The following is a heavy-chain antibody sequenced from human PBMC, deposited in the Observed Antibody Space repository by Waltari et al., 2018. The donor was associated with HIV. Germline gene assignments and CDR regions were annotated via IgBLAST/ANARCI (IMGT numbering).Heavy chain of an antibody. J-gene: IGHJ3*02. CDR3: ARTGTYYYDSSGYSDAFDI. D-gene: IGHD3-22*01. V-gene: IGHV4-34*01. CDR1: GGSFSGYY. Sequence: QVQLQQWGAGLLKPSETLSLTCAVYGGSFSGYYWSWIRQPPGKGLEWIGEIKHSGSTNYNPSLKSRVTISVDTSKNQFSLKLSSVTAADTAVYYCARTGTYYYDSSGYSDAFDIWGQGTMVTVSS. CDR2: IKHSGST.